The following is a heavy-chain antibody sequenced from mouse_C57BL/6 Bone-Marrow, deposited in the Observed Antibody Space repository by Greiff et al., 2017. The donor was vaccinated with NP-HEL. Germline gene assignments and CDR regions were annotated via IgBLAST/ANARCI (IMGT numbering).Heavy chain of an antibody. V-gene: IGHV7-1*01. J-gene: IGHJ1*03. CDR3: ARDACPNYYGSIGYFDV. CDR2: SRNKANDYTT. D-gene: IGHD1-1*01. CDR1: GFTFSDFY. Sequence: EVNVVESGGGLVQSGRSLRLSCATSGFTFSDFYMEWVRQAPGKGLEWIAASRNKANDYTTEYSASVKGRFIVSRDTSQSILYLQMNALRAEDTAIYYCARDACPNYYGSIGYFDVWGTGTTVTVSS.